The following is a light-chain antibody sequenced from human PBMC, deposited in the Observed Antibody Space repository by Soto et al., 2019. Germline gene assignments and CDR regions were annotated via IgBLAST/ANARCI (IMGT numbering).Light chain of an antibody. V-gene: IGLV2-14*01. CDR3: CSYAGSPFYV. J-gene: IGLJ1*01. Sequence: QSVLTQPASVSGSPGQSITISCTGTSSDVGGYNYVSWYQQHPGKAPKLMIYEVSNRPSGVSNRFSGSKSGSTASLTISGLQAEDEADYYCCSYAGSPFYVFGTGTKVTVL. CDR2: EVS. CDR1: SSDVGGYNY.